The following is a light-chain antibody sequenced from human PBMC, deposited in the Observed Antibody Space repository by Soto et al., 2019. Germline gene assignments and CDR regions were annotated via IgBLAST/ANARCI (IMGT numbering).Light chain of an antibody. J-gene: IGLJ2*01. CDR2: QDT. V-gene: IGLV3-1*01. CDR3: QAWDTSTVV. Sequence: SYELTQPPSVSVSPGQTASIPCAGDKLGDKYACWFQQKPGQSPVLVIYQDTKRPSGIPERFSGSNSGNTATLTISGTQAMDAADYYCQAWDTSTVVFGGGTKLTVL. CDR1: KLGDKY.